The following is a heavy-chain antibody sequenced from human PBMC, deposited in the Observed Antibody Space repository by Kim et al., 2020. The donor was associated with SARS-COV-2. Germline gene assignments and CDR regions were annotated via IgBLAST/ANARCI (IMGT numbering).Heavy chain of an antibody. CDR3: ARVGMSIVGAKGFDY. Sequence: GGSLRLSCAASGFTFSSYWMSWVRQAPGKGLEWVANIKQDGSEKYYVDSVKGRFTISRDNAKNSLYLQMNSLRAEDTAVYYCARVGMSIVGAKGFDYWGQGTLVTVSS. V-gene: IGHV3-7*01. CDR2: IKQDGSEK. CDR1: GFTFSSYW. D-gene: IGHD1-26*01. J-gene: IGHJ4*02.